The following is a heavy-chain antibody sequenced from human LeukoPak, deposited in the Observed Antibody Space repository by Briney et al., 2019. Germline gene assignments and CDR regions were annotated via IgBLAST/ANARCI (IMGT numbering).Heavy chain of an antibody. CDR2: INAGNGNT. V-gene: IGHV1-3*01. CDR3: ATWAGAVIVDKNGGVY. D-gene: IGHD3-22*01. J-gene: IGHJ4*02. Sequence: GASVKVSCKASGYTFTSYAMHWVRQAPGQRLEWMGWINAGNGNTKYSQKFQGRVTMTEDTSTDTAYMELSSLRSEDTAVFYCATWAGAVIVDKNGGVYWGQGTLVTVSS. CDR1: GYTFTSYA.